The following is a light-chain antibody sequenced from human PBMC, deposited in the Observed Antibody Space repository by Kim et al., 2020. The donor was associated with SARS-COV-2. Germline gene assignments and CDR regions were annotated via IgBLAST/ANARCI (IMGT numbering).Light chain of an antibody. CDR2: DAS. CDR3: QQRSNWPIT. V-gene: IGKV3-11*01. J-gene: IGKJ5*01. Sequence: LSPGESLTLSCRASMSVSSNLACYQQKPGQAPRLLIYDASKRATGIPARFSGSGSGTDFTLTISSLEPEDFAVYYCQQRSNWPITFGQGTRLEIK. CDR1: MSVSSN.